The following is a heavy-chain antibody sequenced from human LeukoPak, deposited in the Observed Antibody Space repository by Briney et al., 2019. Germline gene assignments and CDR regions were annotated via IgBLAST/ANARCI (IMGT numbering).Heavy chain of an antibody. CDR3: ARRAVGFDY. J-gene: IGHJ4*02. V-gene: IGHV4-39*07. CDR1: GGSISSSSYY. Sequence: SETLSLTCTVSGGSISSSSYYWGWIRQPPGKGLEWIGSIHYSGTTYNNSPLKSRVTISVDRSNNQFSLKLSSVTAADPAVYYCARRAVGFDYWGQGTLVTVSS. CDR2: IHYSGTT. D-gene: IGHD4-23*01.